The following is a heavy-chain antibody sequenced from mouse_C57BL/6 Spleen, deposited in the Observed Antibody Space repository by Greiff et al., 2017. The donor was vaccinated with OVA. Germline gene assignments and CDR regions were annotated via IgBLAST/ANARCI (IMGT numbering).Heavy chain of an antibody. CDR3: ARDPYDYDGFAY. Sequence: DVHLVESGGGLVKPGGSLKLSCAASGFTFSSYAMSWVRQTPEKRLEWVATISDGGSYTYYPDNVKGRFTISRDNAKNNLYLQMSHLKSEDTAMYYCARDPYDYDGFAYWGQGTLVTVSA. CDR2: ISDGGSYT. V-gene: IGHV5-4*01. J-gene: IGHJ3*01. CDR1: GFTFSSYA. D-gene: IGHD2-4*01.